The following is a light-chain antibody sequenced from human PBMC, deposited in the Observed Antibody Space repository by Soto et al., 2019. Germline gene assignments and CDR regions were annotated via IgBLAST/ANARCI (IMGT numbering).Light chain of an antibody. CDR1: SSNIGAGYD. V-gene: IGLV1-40*01. CDR2: SNN. Sequence: QSVLTQPPSVSGAPGQRVTISCTGSSSNIGAGYDVHWYQQLPGTAPKLLIYSNNQRPSGVPDRFSGSKSGTSASLAISGLQSEDEADYYCAACDDSLNAVVFGGGTQLTVL. CDR3: AACDDSLNAVV. J-gene: IGLJ2*01.